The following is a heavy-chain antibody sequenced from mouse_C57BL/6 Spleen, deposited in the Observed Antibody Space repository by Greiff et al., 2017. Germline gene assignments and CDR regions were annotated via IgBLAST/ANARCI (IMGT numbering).Heavy chain of an antibody. CDR1: GYAFSSYW. J-gene: IGHJ4*01. Sequence: VKLQQSGAELVKPGASVKISCKASGYAFSSYWMNWVKQRPGKGLEWIGQIYPGDGDTNYNGKFKGKATLTADKSSSTAYMQLSSLTSEDSAVYFCARSGGYDGYAMDYWGQGTSVTVDS. V-gene: IGHV1-80*01. CDR3: ARSGGYDGYAMDY. D-gene: IGHD2-2*01. CDR2: IYPGDGDT.